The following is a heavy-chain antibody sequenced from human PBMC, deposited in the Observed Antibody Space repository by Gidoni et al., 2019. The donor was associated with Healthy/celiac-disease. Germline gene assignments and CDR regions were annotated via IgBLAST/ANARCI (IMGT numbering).Heavy chain of an antibody. V-gene: IGHV3-21*01. CDR3: ARDKGTGGATLYYFDY. D-gene: IGHD1-26*01. CDR1: GVTFISYS. J-gene: IGHJ4*02. Sequence: EVQLVESGGGMVKPGGSLSLSCAASGVTFISYSMNWVRQAPGKGLEWVSSISRSSSYIYYADSVKGRFTISRDNAKNSLYLQMNSLRAEDTAVYYCARDKGTGGATLYYFDYWGQGTLVTVSS. CDR2: ISRSSSYI.